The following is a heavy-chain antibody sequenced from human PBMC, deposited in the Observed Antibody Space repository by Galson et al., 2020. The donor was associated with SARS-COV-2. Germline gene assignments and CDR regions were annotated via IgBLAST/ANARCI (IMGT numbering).Heavy chain of an antibody. J-gene: IGHJ5*02. D-gene: IGHD3-3*01. V-gene: IGHV4-34*01. Sequence: SETLSLTCAVYGGSFSGYYWSWIRQPPGKGLEWIGEINHSGSTNYNPSLKSRVTISVDTSKNQFSLKLSSVTAADTAVYYCARGWYYDFWSGYKRDLNWFDPWGQGTLVTVSS. CDR3: ARGWYYDFWSGYKRDLNWFDP. CDR2: INHSGST. CDR1: GGSFSGYY.